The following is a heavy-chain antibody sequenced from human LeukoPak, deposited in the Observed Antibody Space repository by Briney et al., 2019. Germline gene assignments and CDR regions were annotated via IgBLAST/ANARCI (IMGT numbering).Heavy chain of an antibody. V-gene: IGHV4-39*07. CDR2: IFYSGST. Sequence: PSETLSLTCTVSGGSISTSNYYWGWIRQPPGKGLEWIGNIFYSGSTYYSPSLRSRVTISLDTSRNQFSLKLNSVTAADTAVYYCAKSSGYGLVDTWGQGTMVTVSS. J-gene: IGHJ3*01. D-gene: IGHD3-22*01. CDR1: GGSISTSNYY. CDR3: AKSSGYGLVDT.